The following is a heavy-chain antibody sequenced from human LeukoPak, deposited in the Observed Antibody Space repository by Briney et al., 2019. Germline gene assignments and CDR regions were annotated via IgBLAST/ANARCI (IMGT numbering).Heavy chain of an antibody. J-gene: IGHJ4*02. CDR1: GFTLSSYA. CDR2: ISGSGGST. Sequence: GGSLRLSCAASGFTLSSYAMSWVRQAPGKGLEWVSAISGSGGSTYYADSVKGRFTISRDNSKNTLYLQMNSLRAEDTAVYYCAKGSSGWYETTFDYWGQGTLVTVSS. D-gene: IGHD6-19*01. CDR3: AKGSSGWYETTFDY. V-gene: IGHV3-23*01.